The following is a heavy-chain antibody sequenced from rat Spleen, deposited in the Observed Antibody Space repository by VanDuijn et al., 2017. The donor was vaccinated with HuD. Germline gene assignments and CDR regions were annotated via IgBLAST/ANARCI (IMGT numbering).Heavy chain of an antibody. D-gene: IGHD1-3*01. Sequence: EVQLVESGGGLVQPGRSMKLSCAASGFTFSNYGMAWVRQAPKKGLEWVAYISYDGGSTYYRDSVKGRFTISRDNAKSTLYLKMDSLRSEDTATYYCTTDLRDYGSWGQGVMVTVSS. J-gene: IGHJ2*01. CDR2: ISYDGGST. CDR3: TTDLRDYGS. CDR1: GFTFSNYG. V-gene: IGHV5-20*01.